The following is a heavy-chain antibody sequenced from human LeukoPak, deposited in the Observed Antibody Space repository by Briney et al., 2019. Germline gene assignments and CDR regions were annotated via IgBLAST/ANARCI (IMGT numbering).Heavy chain of an antibody. CDR1: GGSFSSYY. V-gene: IGHV4-59*01. J-gene: IGHJ5*02. Sequence: PSETLSLTCTVSGGSFSSYYWSWIRQPPGKGLEWIGYIYYSGSTNYNPSLKSRVTISLDTSKNQFSLKLSSVTAADTAVYCCVRAVGPVGGYDSPWGQGTLVTVSS. D-gene: IGHD5-12*01. CDR2: IYYSGST. CDR3: VRAVGPVGGYDSP.